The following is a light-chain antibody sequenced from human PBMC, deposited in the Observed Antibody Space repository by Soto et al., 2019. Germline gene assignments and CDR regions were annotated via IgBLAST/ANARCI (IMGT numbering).Light chain of an antibody. V-gene: IGKV3-11*01. Sequence: EIVLTQSPATLSLSPGERATLSCRASQSVSSYLAWYQQKPGQAPRLLIYDASNRATGIPARFSGSGSGTDFPLTISSLEAEDSAVYYCQQRSNWTCTFGQGTKVEIK. CDR3: QQRSNWTCT. J-gene: IGKJ1*01. CDR2: DAS. CDR1: QSVSSY.